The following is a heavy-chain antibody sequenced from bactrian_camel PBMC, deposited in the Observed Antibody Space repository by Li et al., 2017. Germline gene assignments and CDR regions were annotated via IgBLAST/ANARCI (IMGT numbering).Heavy chain of an antibody. J-gene: IGHJ4*01. CDR3: VTGRTRFPD. D-gene: IGHD5*01. V-gene: IGHV3S40*01. CDR2: VLIDGSRV. CDR1: GFEFSTWH. Sequence: VQLVESGGALVQPGGSLRLACVATGFEFSTWHMSWVRQVPGKGLEWVSTVLIDGSRVYYSDSVKGRFTISRDNAKNMVYLQMDSLKFEDMAQYHCVTGRTRFPDWGQGTQVTVS.